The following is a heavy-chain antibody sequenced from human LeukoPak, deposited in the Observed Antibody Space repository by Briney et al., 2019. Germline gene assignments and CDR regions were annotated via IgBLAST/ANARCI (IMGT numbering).Heavy chain of an antibody. J-gene: IGHJ4*02. CDR1: GFDVGRNY. CDR2: IYSGGAT. Sequence: GGSLRLSCAASGFDVGRNYMTWVRQAPGKGLEWVSFIYSGGATYYADSVRGRFAISRDSSKNTLYLQMNSLRVEDTAVYYCARVPGYSWGQGTLVTVSS. V-gene: IGHV3-53*01. D-gene: IGHD6-13*01. CDR3: ARVPGYS.